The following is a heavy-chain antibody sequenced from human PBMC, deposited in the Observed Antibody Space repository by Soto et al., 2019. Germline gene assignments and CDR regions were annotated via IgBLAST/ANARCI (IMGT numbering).Heavy chain of an antibody. J-gene: IGHJ5*02. CDR1: GYTFTSYD. Sequence: ASVKVSCKASGYTFTSYDINWVRQATGQGLEWMGWMNPNSGNTGYAQKFQGRVTMTRSTSISTAYMELSSLRSEDTAVYYCARGEDIVVVVAAIRNWFDPWGQGTLVTVSS. CDR3: ARGEDIVVVVAAIRNWFDP. D-gene: IGHD2-15*01. V-gene: IGHV1-8*01. CDR2: MNPNSGNT.